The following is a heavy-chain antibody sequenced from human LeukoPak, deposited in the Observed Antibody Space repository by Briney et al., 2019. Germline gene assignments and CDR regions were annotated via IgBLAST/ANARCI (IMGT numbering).Heavy chain of an antibody. Sequence: PSETLSLTCTVSGGSISSYYWSWIRQPAGKGLEWIGRIYTSGSTNYNPSLKSRVTMSVDTSKNQFSLKLSSVTAADTAVYYCARDATYCTNGVCYTRFDYWGQGTLVTVSS. V-gene: IGHV4-4*07. J-gene: IGHJ4*02. D-gene: IGHD2-8*01. CDR3: ARDATYCTNGVCYTRFDY. CDR1: GGSISSYY. CDR2: IYTSGST.